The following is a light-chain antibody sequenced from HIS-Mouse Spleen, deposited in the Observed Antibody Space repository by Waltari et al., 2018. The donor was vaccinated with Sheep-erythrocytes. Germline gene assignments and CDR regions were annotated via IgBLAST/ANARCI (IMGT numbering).Light chain of an antibody. CDR3: QQYGSSPRT. CDR1: QSVSRSY. CDR2: GAS. V-gene: IGKV3-20*01. J-gene: IGKJ1*01. Sequence: EIVLTQSPGTLSLSPGERATLSCRASQSVSRSYLAWYQQKPGQAPRLLIYGASSRATGIPDRFSGSGSGTDFTLTISRLEPEDFAVYYCQQYGSSPRTFGQGTKVE.